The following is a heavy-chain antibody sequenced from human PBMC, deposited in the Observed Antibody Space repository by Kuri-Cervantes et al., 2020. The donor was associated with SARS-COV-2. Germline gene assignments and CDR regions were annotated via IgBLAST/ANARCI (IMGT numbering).Heavy chain of an antibody. CDR3: ARAGEWFDY. J-gene: IGHJ4*02. CDR1: GGSISSYY. D-gene: IGHD3-10*01. CDR2: IYYSGST. V-gene: IGHV4-59*12. Sequence: ESLKISCTVSGGSISSYYWSWIRQPPGKGLEWIGYIYYSGSTNYNPSLKSRVTISVDTSKNQFSLKLSSVTAADTAVYYCARAGEWFDYWGQGTLVTVSS.